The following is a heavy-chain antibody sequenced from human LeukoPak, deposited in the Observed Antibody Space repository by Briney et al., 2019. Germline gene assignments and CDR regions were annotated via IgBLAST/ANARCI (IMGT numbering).Heavy chain of an antibody. D-gene: IGHD3-22*01. J-gene: IGHJ4*02. Sequence: SETLSLTCTVSGGSISSGSYYWSWIRQPAGKGLEWIGRIYTSGSTNYNPSLKSRVTISVDTSKNQFSLKLSSVTAADTAVYYCARDGTDGGSGYYLDYWGQGTLVTASS. CDR1: GGSISSGSYY. CDR2: IYTSGST. V-gene: IGHV4-61*02. CDR3: ARDGTDGGSGYYLDY.